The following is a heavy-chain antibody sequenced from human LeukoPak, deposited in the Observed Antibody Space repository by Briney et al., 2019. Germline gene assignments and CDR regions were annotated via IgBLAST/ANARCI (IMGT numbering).Heavy chain of an antibody. CDR1: GFTFSSYA. CDR3: ARDYDWNDA. Sequence: GGSLRLSCAASGFTFSSYAMSWARQAPGKGLEWVANIKQDGSEKYYVDSVKGRFTISRDNAKNSLYLQMNSLRAEDTAVYYCARDYDWNDAWGQGTLVTVSS. V-gene: IGHV3-7*01. CDR2: IKQDGSEK. D-gene: IGHD3-16*01. J-gene: IGHJ5*02.